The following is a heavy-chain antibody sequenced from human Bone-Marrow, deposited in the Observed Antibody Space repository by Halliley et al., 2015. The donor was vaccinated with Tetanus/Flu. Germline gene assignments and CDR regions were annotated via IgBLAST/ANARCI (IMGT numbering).Heavy chain of an antibody. Sequence: SLRLSCVASRFSFSSYAMSWVRQAPGKGLEWVSTISGSGGTTWYADSVKGRFTTSRDNSKNTLYLQMNSLRAGDTAVYYCAKAGNCGGDCYRFSYYGMDVWGQGTPVTVAS. CDR1: RFSFSSYA. V-gene: IGHV3-23*01. D-gene: IGHD2-21*02. CDR2: ISGSGGTT. J-gene: IGHJ6*02. CDR3: AKAGNCGGDCYRFSYYGMDV.